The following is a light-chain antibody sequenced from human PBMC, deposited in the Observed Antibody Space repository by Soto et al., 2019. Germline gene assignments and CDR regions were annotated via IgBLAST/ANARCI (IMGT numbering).Light chain of an antibody. J-gene: IGLJ2*01. CDR3: AAWDDSLRV. V-gene: IGLV1-47*01. CDR2: KNN. Sequence: QSVLTQPPSASGTPGRRVTISCSGSGSNIGSNYVYWYQQFPGAAPKLLIYKNNQRPSGVPDRFSGSMSGTSASLAISGLRSEDEADYYCAAWDDSLRVFGGGTKLTVL. CDR1: GSNIGSNY.